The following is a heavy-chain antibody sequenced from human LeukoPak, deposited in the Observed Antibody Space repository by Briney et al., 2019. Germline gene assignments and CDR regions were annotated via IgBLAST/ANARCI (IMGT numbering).Heavy chain of an antibody. D-gene: IGHD5-18*01. CDR1: DDSISIYY. V-gene: IGHV4-59*12. CDR3: ARGKGGYSYVPLGDY. J-gene: IGHJ4*02. CDR2: IYSSGAT. Sequence: PSETLSLTCTVSDDSISIYYWRWIRQPPGKGPEWIAYIYSSGATNYNPSLKSRVTISVDTSKNQFSLKLSSVTAADTAVYYCARGKGGYSYVPLGDYWGQGTLVTVSS.